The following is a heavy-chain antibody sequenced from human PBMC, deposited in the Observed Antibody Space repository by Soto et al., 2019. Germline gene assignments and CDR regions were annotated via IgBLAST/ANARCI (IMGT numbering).Heavy chain of an antibody. Sequence: GGSLRLSCAASGFTFSGYSMNWVRQAPGKGLEWVSSISSSSYIYYADSVKGRFTISRDNAKNSLYLQMNSLRAEDTAVYYCARGFSSGWLLNNWFDPWGQGTLVTVSS. J-gene: IGHJ5*02. CDR3: ARGFSSGWLLNNWFDP. D-gene: IGHD6-19*01. CDR1: GFTFSGYS. V-gene: IGHV3-21*01. CDR2: ISSSSYI.